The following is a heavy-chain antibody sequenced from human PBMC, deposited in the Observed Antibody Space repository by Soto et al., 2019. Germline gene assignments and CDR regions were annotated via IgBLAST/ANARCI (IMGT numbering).Heavy chain of an antibody. CDR1: GGSFSNNY. V-gene: IGHV4-34*01. J-gene: IGHJ4*02. CDR3: ATSLWFGTQPEI. CDR2: ISPSGTT. D-gene: IGHD3-10*01. Sequence: SETLSLTCAVYGGSFSNNYWTWFRQPPGKGLEWIGEISPSGTTKYIPSLKSRGTISVDTSRKQFFLKVTSVSAADTAVYYCATSLWFGTQPEIWGPGTQVTVS.